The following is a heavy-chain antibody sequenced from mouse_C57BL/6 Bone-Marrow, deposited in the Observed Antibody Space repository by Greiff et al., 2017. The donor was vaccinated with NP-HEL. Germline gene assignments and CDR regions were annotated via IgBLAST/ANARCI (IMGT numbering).Heavy chain of an antibody. CDR2: IHPSDSDT. D-gene: IGHD2-4*01. CDR3: AIGHDYDGGGYAMDY. V-gene: IGHV1-74*01. J-gene: IGHJ4*01. Sequence: VKLQQPGAELVKPGASVKVSCKASGYTFTSYWMHWVKQRPGQGLEWIGRIHPSDSDTNYNQKFKGKATLTVDKSSSTAYMQLSSLTSEDSAVYYCAIGHDYDGGGYAMDYWGQGTSVTVSS. CDR1: GYTFTSYW.